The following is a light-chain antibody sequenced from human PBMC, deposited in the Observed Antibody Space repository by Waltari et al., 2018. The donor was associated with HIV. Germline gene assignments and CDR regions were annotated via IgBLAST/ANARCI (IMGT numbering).Light chain of an antibody. J-gene: IGKJ4*01. CDR3: QQYDTLPFT. Sequence: DIQLTQSPSSLSASVGDRVTITCQASQDISNYVNWYQQKPGKVPKVLIYDASHLSEGVPSRFSGSGSGTDFTFTINSVQPEDIASYFCQQYDTLPFTFGRETKVDI. V-gene: IGKV1-33*01. CDR2: DAS. CDR1: QDISNY.